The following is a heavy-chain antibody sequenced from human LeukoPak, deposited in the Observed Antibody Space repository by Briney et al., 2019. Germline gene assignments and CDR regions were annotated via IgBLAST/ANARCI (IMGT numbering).Heavy chain of an antibody. J-gene: IGHJ4*02. CDR1: GFTFSLYT. CDR3: ARDPSGSYPYYFDY. CDR2: ISPTSSYI. Sequence: GGSLRLSCAAPGFTFSLYTMNWVRQAPGKGLEWVSSISPTSSYIYYADSVKGRFTISRDNAKNSLYLQMNSLRAEDTAVYYCARDPSGSYPYYFDYWGPGTLVTVSS. D-gene: IGHD1-26*01. V-gene: IGHV3-21*01.